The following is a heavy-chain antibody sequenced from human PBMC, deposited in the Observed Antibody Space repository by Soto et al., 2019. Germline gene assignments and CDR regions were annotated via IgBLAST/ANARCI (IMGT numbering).Heavy chain of an antibody. D-gene: IGHD6-13*01. Sequence: GGSLRLSCAASGFTFSSYSMNWVRQAPGKGLEWVSYISSSSSTIYYADSVKGRFTISRDNAKNSLYLQMNSLRDEDTAVYYCARDHASSSWNWYFDLWGRGTLVTVSS. J-gene: IGHJ2*01. CDR3: ARDHASSSWNWYFDL. V-gene: IGHV3-48*02. CDR1: GFTFSSYS. CDR2: ISSSSSTI.